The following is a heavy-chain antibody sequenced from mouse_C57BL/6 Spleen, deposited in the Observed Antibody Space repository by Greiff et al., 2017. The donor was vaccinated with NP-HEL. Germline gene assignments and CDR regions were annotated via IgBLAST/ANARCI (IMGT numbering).Heavy chain of an antibody. V-gene: IGHV1-64*01. Sequence: QVQLQQPGAELVKPGASVKLSCKASGYTFTSYWMHWVKQRPGQGLEWIGMIHPNSGSTNYNEKFKSKATLTVDKSSSTAYMQLSSLTSEDSAVYYCARGSDGYPYYAMDYWGQGTSVTVSS. CDR1: GYTFTSYW. CDR3: ARGSDGYPYYAMDY. J-gene: IGHJ4*01. D-gene: IGHD2-3*01. CDR2: IHPNSGST.